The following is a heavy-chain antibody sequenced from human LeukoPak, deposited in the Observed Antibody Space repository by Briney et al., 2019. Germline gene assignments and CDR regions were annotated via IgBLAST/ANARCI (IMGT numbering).Heavy chain of an antibody. V-gene: IGHV4-59*01. CDR1: GGSINSYY. Sequence: SETLSLTCTVSGGSINSYYWSWIRQPPGKGLEWIGYVYYSGSTDYNPSLKSRVTMSVDTSKNQFSLKLSSVTAADTAVYYCARKNGYFDYWGQGTLSPSP. J-gene: IGHJ4*02. D-gene: IGHD1-1*01. CDR2: VYYSGST. CDR3: ARKNGYFDY.